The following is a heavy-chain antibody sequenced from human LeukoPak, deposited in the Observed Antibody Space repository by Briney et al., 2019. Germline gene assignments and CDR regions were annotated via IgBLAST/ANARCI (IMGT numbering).Heavy chain of an antibody. CDR2: INPNTGGT. D-gene: IGHD2-8*01. Sequence: ASVKVSCKASGYTFTGYYMHWVRQAPGQGLEWMAWINPNTGGTNYAQRFQGRVTMTRDTSTSTVYMDLRSLRSEDTAVYFCARDMLAVPSNWFDPWGQGTLVTVSS. CDR3: ARDMLAVPSNWFDP. CDR1: GYTFTGYY. V-gene: IGHV1-2*02. J-gene: IGHJ5*02.